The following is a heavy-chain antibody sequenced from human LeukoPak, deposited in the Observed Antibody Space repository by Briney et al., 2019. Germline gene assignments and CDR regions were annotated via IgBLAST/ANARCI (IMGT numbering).Heavy chain of an antibody. CDR2: IIPVFGTP. CDR3: ARERLARFPYFDY. V-gene: IGHV1-69*06. D-gene: IGHD3-3*01. CDR1: GGTFSNSG. J-gene: IGHJ4*02. Sequence: GASVKVSCKTSGGTFSNSGISWVRQAPGQGPEWMGGIIPVFGTPNYAQKFQGRLTITADRSTTTAHMELSSLTSDDTAVYYCARERLARFPYFDYWGQGTLVAVSS.